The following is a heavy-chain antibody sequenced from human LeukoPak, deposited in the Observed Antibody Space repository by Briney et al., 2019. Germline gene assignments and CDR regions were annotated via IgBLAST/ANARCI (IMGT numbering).Heavy chain of an antibody. V-gene: IGHV4-4*07. Sequence: PSETLSLTCTVSGGSFSFDSWTWIRQSPGKGLEWIGWRFNSGSTSYNPSLKSRVTLSIDTSMNQFSLRLSSVTAADTAVYYCARRRDGYSIFDYWGNGTLVIVSS. CDR1: GGSFSFDS. J-gene: IGHJ4*01. CDR3: ARRRDGYSIFDY. CDR2: RFNSGST. D-gene: IGHD5-24*01.